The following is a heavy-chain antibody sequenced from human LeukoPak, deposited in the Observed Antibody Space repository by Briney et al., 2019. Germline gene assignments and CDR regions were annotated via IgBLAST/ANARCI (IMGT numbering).Heavy chain of an antibody. J-gene: IGHJ5*02. Sequence: AGESLKISCNVSGYSFTNYWIGWVRQMPGKGLEWMGIIYPGDSDTRYSPSFQGQVTISADKSISIAYLQWSSLRASDTAMYYCARPTGSNWGVNWFDPWGQGTLVTVSS. CDR1: GYSFTNYW. D-gene: IGHD7-27*01. V-gene: IGHV5-51*01. CDR2: IYPGDSDT. CDR3: ARPTGSNWGVNWFDP.